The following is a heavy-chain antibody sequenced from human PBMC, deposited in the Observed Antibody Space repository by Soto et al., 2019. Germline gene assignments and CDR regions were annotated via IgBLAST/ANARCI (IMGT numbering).Heavy chain of an antibody. V-gene: IGHV3-30*18. CDR1: GFTFSSYG. CDR2: ISYHGSNK. Sequence: QVQLVESEGGVVQPGRSLRLSCAASGFTFSSYGMHWVRQAPGKGLEWVAVISYHGSNKDYADSVKGRFTISRDNSKNTLYLQMNSLRGEDTAVYYCAKDRQLGSSLYYFDYWGQGTLVTVSS. CDR3: AKDRQLGSSLYYFDY. J-gene: IGHJ4*02. D-gene: IGHD5-18*01.